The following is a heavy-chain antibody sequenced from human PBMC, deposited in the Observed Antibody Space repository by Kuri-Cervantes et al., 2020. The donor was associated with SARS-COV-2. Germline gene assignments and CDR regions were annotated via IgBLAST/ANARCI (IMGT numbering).Heavy chain of an antibody. CDR1: GFTFRTYW. D-gene: IGHD2-2*01. CDR3: AREEGYCGSTSCYGSWFDP. V-gene: IGHV3-7*01. Sequence: GESLKISCAASGFTFRTYWMRWVRQAPGKGLEWVANIMRDGSEEYYVDSVKGRFTVSRDNAKNSLYLQMNSLRAEDTAVYYCAREEGYCGSTSCYGSWFDPWGQGTLVTVSS. CDR2: IMRDGSEE. J-gene: IGHJ5*02.